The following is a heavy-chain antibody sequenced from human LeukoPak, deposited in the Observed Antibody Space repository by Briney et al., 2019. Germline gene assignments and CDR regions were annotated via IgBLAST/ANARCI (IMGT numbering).Heavy chain of an antibody. D-gene: IGHD3-3*01. Sequence: PSETLSLTCTVSGVSISHSYWSWIRQPPGKGLEWIGFVYHSGSTNQNPSLKSRLIISIDTSKNQFSLGLMSVTAADTAVYYCAKGAGSGYSLPFDYWGPGTLVSVSS. CDR1: GVSISHSY. V-gene: IGHV4-59*01. J-gene: IGHJ4*02. CDR3: AKGAGSGYSLPFDY. CDR2: VYHSGST.